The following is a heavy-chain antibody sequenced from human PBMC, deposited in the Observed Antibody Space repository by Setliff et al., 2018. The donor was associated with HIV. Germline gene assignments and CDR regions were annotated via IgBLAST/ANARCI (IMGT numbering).Heavy chain of an antibody. CDR2: IYHTGSS. CDR3: ARKPDSRNWFDP. Sequence: SETLSLTCDVSGFSISSRYYWGWIRQSPGKGLEWIGNIYHTGSSYYNPSLNDRATISLDTSKNQFSLQLTSVPAVDTAVYYCARKPDSRNWFDPWGQGTLVTVSS. J-gene: IGHJ5*02. V-gene: IGHV4-38-2*01. CDR1: GFSISSRYY.